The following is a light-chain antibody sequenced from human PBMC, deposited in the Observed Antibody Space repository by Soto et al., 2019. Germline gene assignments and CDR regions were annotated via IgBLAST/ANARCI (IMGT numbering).Light chain of an antibody. J-gene: IGKJ1*01. CDR1: QSIRYY. CDR3: QHHNSYSQT. V-gene: IGKV1-5*01. CDR2: GAS. Sequence: DIQLTQSPPTLSASVGDRVTITCRASQSIRYYLAWYQQLPGKAPKLLIYGASSLQSGVPSRFSGSGFGTEFSHTISSLQPDDFATYFCQHHNSYSQTFGQGTKVEIK.